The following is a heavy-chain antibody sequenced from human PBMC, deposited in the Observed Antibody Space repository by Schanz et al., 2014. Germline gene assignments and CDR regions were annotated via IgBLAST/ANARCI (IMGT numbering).Heavy chain of an antibody. CDR3: AKQHIVRGVIFLNWFDS. D-gene: IGHD3-10*01. J-gene: IGHJ5*01. Sequence: QVQLVESGGGVVQPGRSLRLSCVASGFTFSSYDVFWVRQAPGKGLEWVAILWHDGSKKYYADSVKGRFTISRDNSKSTVHLQMNSLRAEDTAVYYCAKQHIVRGVIFLNWFDSWGQGTLVTVSS. V-gene: IGHV3-33*06. CDR1: GFTFSSYD. CDR2: LWHDGSKK.